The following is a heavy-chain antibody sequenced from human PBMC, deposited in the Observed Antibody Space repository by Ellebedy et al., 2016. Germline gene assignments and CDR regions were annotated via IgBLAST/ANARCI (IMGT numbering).Heavy chain of an antibody. D-gene: IGHD3-22*01. CDR3: AKQRKYWFDDSGCANHYLDS. CDR2: ISSDGNNA. CDR1: GFTFDKHA. J-gene: IGHJ4*02. Sequence: GGSLRLXCEASGFTFDKHAMHWVRQAPGKGLEWVALISSDGNNAYYSDSVKGRFSISRDNSKNKLSLEMDSLRPEDTAVYYCAKQRKYWFDDSGCANHYLDSWGQGTLVTVSS. V-gene: IGHV3-30*18.